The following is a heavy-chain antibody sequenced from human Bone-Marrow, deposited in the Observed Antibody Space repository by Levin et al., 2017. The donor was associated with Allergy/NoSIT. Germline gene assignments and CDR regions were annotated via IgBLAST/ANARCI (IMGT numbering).Heavy chain of an antibody. V-gene: IGHV4-39*01. CDR2: IYYSGDT. CDR1: NGSISSSIYY. J-gene: IGHJ4*02. D-gene: IGHD3-16*01. Sequence: SETLSLTCTVSNGSISSSIYYWGWIRQPPGKGLEYVVSIYYSGDTFYNPSLRSRVTTSVDTSKNQFSLKLSSVTAADTAVYYCARHCVHEEYIWGSYSGDHDYFDYWGQGAPVTVSS. CDR3: ARHCVHEEYIWGSYSGDHDYFDY.